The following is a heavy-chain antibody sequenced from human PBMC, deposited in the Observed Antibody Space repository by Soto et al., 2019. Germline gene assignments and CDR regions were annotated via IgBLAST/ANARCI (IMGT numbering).Heavy chain of an antibody. V-gene: IGHV1-18*01. D-gene: IGHD1-26*01. CDR3: ARSGEHPLDY. CDR2: STHTGNT. J-gene: IGHJ4*02. CDR1: GYAFPHYV. Sequence: ASVKVSCKTSGYAFPHYVINWVRQAPGHGLEWMGFSTHTGNTNYAQNFQGRVVLTTDTSTSTAYMEVTSLTSDGTAVYYCARSGEHPLDYWGQGTPVTVSS.